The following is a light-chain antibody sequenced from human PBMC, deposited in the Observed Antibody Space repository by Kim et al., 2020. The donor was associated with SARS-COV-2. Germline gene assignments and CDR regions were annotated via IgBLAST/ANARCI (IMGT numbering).Light chain of an antibody. V-gene: IGKV3-15*01. CDR2: GAS. CDR1: QRVSSN. Sequence: GEEATLSCRASQRVSSNLAWSQQKPGQAPRLLIYGASTRATGIPARFSGSGSGTEFTLTISSLQSEDFAVYYCQQYNNWPPWTFGQGTKVDIK. J-gene: IGKJ1*01. CDR3: QQYNNWPPWT.